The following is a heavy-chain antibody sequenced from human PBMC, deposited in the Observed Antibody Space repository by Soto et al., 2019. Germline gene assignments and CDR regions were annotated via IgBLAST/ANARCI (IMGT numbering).Heavy chain of an antibody. Sequence: GGSLRLSCEASGFSFSSFAMNWVRQAPGRGLEWVSYISDDGASIYYADSLKGRFTISRDNAKNSLSLQMNNLSAEDTAVYYCARENSVQAWLHHFDHWGLGTLVTVSS. CDR1: GFSFSSFA. V-gene: IGHV3-48*03. J-gene: IGHJ4*02. CDR2: ISDDGASI. CDR3: ARENSVQAWLHHFDH. D-gene: IGHD5-18*01.